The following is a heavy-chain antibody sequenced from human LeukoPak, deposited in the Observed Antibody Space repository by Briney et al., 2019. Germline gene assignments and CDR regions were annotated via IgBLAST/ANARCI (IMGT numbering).Heavy chain of an antibody. Sequence: GGSLRLSCAASGFTFSNYNMNWVRQAPGWGLEWVAYISSSSSTIYYADSVKGRFTISRDNAKSSLYLQMNSLRAEDTAVYYCARVSGIEARYWGRGILVTVSS. D-gene: IGHD3-10*01. CDR1: GFTFSNYN. CDR3: ARVSGIEARY. J-gene: IGHJ4*02. CDR2: ISSSSSTI. V-gene: IGHV3-48*01.